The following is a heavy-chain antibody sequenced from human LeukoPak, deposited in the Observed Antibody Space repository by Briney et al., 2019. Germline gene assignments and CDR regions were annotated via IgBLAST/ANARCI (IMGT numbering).Heavy chain of an antibody. CDR1: GYTFTSYY. CDR3: ARDLYDILTGSYYMDV. D-gene: IGHD3-9*01. Sequence: ASVKVSCKASGYTFTSYYMHWVRQAPGQGLEWMGIINPSGGSTSYAQKFQGRVTMTRDMSTSTVYMELSSLRSEDTAVYYCARDLYDILTGSYYMDVWGKGTTVTVSS. CDR2: INPSGGST. V-gene: IGHV1-46*01. J-gene: IGHJ6*03.